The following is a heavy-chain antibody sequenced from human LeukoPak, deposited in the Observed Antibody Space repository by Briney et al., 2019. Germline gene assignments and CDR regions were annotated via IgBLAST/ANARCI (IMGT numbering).Heavy chain of an antibody. Sequence: GGSLRLSCAASGFTFSSYWMSWVRQAPGKGLEWVANIKQDGSEKYYVDSVKGRFTISRDNAKNLLYLQMNSLRAEDTAVYYCARDMGGYSIATFDYWGQGTLVTVSS. V-gene: IGHV3-7*04. CDR1: GFTFSSYW. D-gene: IGHD3-22*01. CDR2: IKQDGSEK. CDR3: ARDMGGYSIATFDY. J-gene: IGHJ4*02.